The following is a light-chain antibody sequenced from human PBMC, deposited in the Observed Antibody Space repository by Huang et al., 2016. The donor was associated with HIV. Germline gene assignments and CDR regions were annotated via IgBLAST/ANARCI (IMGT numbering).Light chain of an antibody. V-gene: IGKV2D-29*02. CDR2: DVS. J-gene: IGKJ1*01. CDR3: MQSIQPAT. CDR1: QSLLHTDGKTY. Sequence: DVVMTQTPLSLSVTPGQPASISCKSSQSLLHTDGKTYLYWYLQKPGQSPQLLIYDVSNRCCGVPDRFSGSGSGTDFTLKISRVEAEYVGVYYCMQSIQPATFGQGTKVEIK.